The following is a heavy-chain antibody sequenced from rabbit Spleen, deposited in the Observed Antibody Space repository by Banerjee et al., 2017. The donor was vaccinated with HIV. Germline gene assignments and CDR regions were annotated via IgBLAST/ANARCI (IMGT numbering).Heavy chain of an antibody. Sequence: QSLEESGGDLVKPGASLTLTCKASGVSFNDKDVMCWVRQAPGKGLEWITCIYAGSSDTTYYASWAKGRFTISKTSSTAVTLQMTSLTAADTATYFCARDTSSSFSSYGMDLWGPGTLVTVS. D-gene: IGHD1-1*01. CDR1: GVSFNDKDV. CDR2: IYAGSSDTT. CDR3: ARDTSSSFSSYGMDL. V-gene: IGHV1S40*01. J-gene: IGHJ6*01.